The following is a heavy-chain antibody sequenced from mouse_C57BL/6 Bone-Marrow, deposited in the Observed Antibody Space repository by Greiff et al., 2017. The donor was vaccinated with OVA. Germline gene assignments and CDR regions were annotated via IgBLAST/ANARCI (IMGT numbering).Heavy chain of an antibody. CDR2: INPNNGGT. CDR1: GYTFTDYY. Sequence: EVQLQQSGPELVKPGASVKISCKASGYTFTDYYMNWVKQSHGKSLEWIGDINPNNGGTSYNQKFKGKATLTVDKSSSTAYMELRSLTSEDSAVYYCARSTYDLDYWGQGTTLTVSS. J-gene: IGHJ2*01. D-gene: IGHD5-1*01. CDR3: ARSTYDLDY. V-gene: IGHV1-26*01.